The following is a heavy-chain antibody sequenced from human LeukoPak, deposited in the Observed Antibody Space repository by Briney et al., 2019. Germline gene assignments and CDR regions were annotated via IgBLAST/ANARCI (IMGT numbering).Heavy chain of an antibody. CDR1: GYLFSNYD. CDR2: ISGDNRNI. Sequence: ASVKVSCKASGYLFSNYDLFWVRQAPGQGLEWMGWISGDNRNIKYAEKFQGRVTMTTDTLTTTAYMELRSLRSDDTAIYYCARYRLPDYYYYYFMDVWGSGTSVTVSS. V-gene: IGHV1-18*01. J-gene: IGHJ6*03. CDR3: ARYRLPDYYYYYFMDV. D-gene: IGHD3-16*02.